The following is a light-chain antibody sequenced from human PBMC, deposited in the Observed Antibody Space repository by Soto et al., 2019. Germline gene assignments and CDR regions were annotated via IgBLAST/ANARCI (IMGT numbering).Light chain of an antibody. Sequence: DVVLTQTPLSSPVTLGQPASISCRSSQSLVYSDGNTYLSWLQQRPGQPPRLLIYRVSNRFPGVPDRFSGSGAGTDFTLKISRVEAEDVGVYYCIQLAHFPRTFDQGTEVEI. CDR2: RVS. J-gene: IGKJ1*01. CDR3: IQLAHFPRT. V-gene: IGKV2-24*01. CDR1: QSLVYSDGNTY.